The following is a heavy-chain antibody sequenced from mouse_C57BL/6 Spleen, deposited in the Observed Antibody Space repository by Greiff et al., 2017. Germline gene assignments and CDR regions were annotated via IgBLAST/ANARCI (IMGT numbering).Heavy chain of an antibody. D-gene: IGHD2-1*01. J-gene: IGHJ4*01. CDR3: ARGGNYDWYAMDY. CDR1: GFTFSDYG. Sequence: EVKLQESGGGLVKPGGSLKLSCAASGFTFSDYGMHWVRQAPEKGLEWVAYISSGSSTIYYADTVKGRFTISRDNAKNTLFLQMTSLRSEDTAMYYCARGGNYDWYAMDYWGQGTSVTVSS. CDR2: ISSGSSTI. V-gene: IGHV5-17*01.